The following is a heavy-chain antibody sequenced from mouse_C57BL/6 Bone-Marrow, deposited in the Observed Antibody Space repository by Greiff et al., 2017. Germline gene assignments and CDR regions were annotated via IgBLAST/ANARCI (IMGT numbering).Heavy chain of an antibody. D-gene: IGHD5-1*01. CDR2: IDPSDSYT. V-gene: IGHV1-69*01. Sequence: QQPGAELVMPGASVKLSCKASGYTFTSYWMHWVKQRPGQGLEWIGEIDPSDSYTNYNQKFKGKSTLTVDKSSSTAYMQLSSLTSEDSAVYYCARESNYAMDYWGQGTSVTVSS. CDR3: ARESNYAMDY. CDR1: GYTFTSYW. J-gene: IGHJ4*01.